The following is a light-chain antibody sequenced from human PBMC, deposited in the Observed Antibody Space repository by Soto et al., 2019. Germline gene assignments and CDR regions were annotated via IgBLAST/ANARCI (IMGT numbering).Light chain of an antibody. J-gene: IGKJ1*01. Sequence: EIVLTQSPGTLSLSPGERATLSCRASQSVSSDNLAWYQQKPGQAPRVLIYGTSSRANGIPDRFSGSGYGTDFTLTISRLEPEYFAVYYCQHFSTSPPWTFGQGTKV. CDR2: GTS. CDR3: QHFSTSPPWT. CDR1: QSVSSDN. V-gene: IGKV3-20*01.